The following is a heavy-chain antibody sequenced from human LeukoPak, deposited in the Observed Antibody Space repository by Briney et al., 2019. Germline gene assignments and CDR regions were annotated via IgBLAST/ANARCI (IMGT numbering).Heavy chain of an antibody. CDR1: GGSISSSGYY. CDR2: IYYSGST. V-gene: IGHV4-39*07. Sequence: SETLSLTCTVSGGSISSSGYYWGWIRQPPGKGLELIGSIYYSGSTYYNPSLKSRVTISVDTSKNQFSLKLSSVTAADTAVYYCARAAYYYYYYMDVWGKGTTVTVSS. J-gene: IGHJ6*03. CDR3: ARAAYYYYYYMDV.